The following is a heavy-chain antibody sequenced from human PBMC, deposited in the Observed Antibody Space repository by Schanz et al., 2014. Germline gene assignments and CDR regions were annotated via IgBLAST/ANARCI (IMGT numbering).Heavy chain of an antibody. CDR3: AKDPSHGDYDYYCDC. J-gene: IGHJ4*02. CDR1: GFSFSSYS. CDR2: IDGKSTTV. Sequence: EADLVESGGGLIQRGESLRLSCSASGFSFSSYSMNWVRQAPGKGLEWLSYIDGKSTTVYYADSVKGRFTISRDNAKNTLYLQMNSLRAEDTAVYNWAKDPSHGDYDYYCDCWGQGTLVTVSS. D-gene: IGHD3-22*01. V-gene: IGHV3-48*04.